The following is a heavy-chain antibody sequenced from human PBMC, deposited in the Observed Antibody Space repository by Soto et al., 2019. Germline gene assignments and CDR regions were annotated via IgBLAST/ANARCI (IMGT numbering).Heavy chain of an antibody. CDR1: GYTFTSSA. Sequence: SVKVSCKASGYTFTSSAVQWVRQARGQRLEWIGWIVVGSGNTNYAQKFQERVTITRDTSTSTAYMELSSLRSEDTAVYYCAASGRAGYYCYYYYGMDVWGQGTTVTVSS. J-gene: IGHJ6*02. CDR3: AASGRAGYYCYYYYGMDV. V-gene: IGHV1-58*01. CDR2: IVVGSGNT. D-gene: IGHD3-9*01.